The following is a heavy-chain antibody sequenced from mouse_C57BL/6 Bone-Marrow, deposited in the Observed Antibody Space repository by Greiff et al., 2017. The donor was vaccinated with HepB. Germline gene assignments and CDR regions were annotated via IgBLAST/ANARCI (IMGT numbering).Heavy chain of an antibody. J-gene: IGHJ3*01. CDR3: VYDFLFAY. Sequence: EVMLVESGGGLVQPKGSLKLSCAASGFSFNTYAMNWVRQAPGKGLEWVARIRSKSNNYATYYADSVKDRFTISRDDSESMRYLQMNNLKTEDTAMYYCVYDFLFAYWGQGTLVTVSA. D-gene: IGHD2-13*01. V-gene: IGHV10-1*01. CDR1: GFSFNTYA. CDR2: IRSKSNNYAT.